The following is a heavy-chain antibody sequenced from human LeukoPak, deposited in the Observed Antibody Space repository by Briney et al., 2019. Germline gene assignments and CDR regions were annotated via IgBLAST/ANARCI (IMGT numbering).Heavy chain of an antibody. CDR1: GGSISAYY. Sequence: TPSETLSLTCTVSGGSISAYYWSWIRQPPGKGLEWIGYIHYSGTTNYYPSLKSRVTIALDTSKNQFSLKLSSVTAADTAVYYCARHASSIAARRGFDYWGQGTLVTVSS. J-gene: IGHJ4*02. CDR3: ARHASSIAARRGFDY. CDR2: IHYSGTT. D-gene: IGHD6-6*01. V-gene: IGHV4-59*08.